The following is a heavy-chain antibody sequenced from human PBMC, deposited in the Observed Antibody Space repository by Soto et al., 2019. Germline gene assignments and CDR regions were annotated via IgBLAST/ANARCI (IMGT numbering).Heavy chain of an antibody. D-gene: IGHD4-4*01. Sequence: GGSLRLSCAASGFTFSSYAMHWVRQAPGKGLEWVAVISYDGSNKYYADSVKGRFTISRDNSKNTLYLQMNSLRAEDTAVYYCARDYSALYSNYGGYYYYGMDVWGQGTTVTVSS. J-gene: IGHJ6*02. V-gene: IGHV3-30-3*01. CDR2: ISYDGSNK. CDR1: GFTFSSYA. CDR3: ARDYSALYSNYGGYYYYGMDV.